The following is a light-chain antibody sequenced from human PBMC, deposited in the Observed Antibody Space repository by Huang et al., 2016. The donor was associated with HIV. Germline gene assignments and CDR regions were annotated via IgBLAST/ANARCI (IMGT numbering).Light chain of an antibody. CDR2: DVS. V-gene: IGKV3-11*01. CDR1: QSVSDY. Sequence: EVVLTQSPAILSLSPGARATLSCRASQSVSDYLAWYHQKPGQAPRLLIYDVSNRATGIPARFSGSGSGTDVTLTIDSLEPEDFAVYYCQHRSSWSLTFGGGTKVEIK. CDR3: QHRSSWSLT. J-gene: IGKJ4*01.